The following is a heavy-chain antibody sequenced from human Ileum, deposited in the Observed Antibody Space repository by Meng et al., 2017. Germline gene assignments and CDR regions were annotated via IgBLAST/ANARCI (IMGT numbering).Heavy chain of an antibody. V-gene: IGHV4-4*02. CDR3: AHIFDS. Sequence: QLQLQESGPGLVEPAGTLSLTCAGSGRSISRSDWWSWVRQPPGKGLEWIAEMNLGGGPNYNPSLKSRVTMSVDKSNDHLSLQLTSVTAADTAVYYCAHIFDSWGQGTLVTVSS. J-gene: IGHJ4*02. CDR1: GRSISRSDW. CDR2: MNLGGGP.